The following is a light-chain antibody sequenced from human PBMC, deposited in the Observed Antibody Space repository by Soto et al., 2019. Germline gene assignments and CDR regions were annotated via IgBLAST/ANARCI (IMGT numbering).Light chain of an antibody. J-gene: IGKJ1*01. CDR2: QTS. CDR3: HQRQSWPRT. CDR1: QYINTR. Sequence: EIVLTQSPATLSSFPGGRVTLSCRASQYINTRLAWYQHRPGQAPRLLIYQTSIRAAGIPARFSASGSGTDFTLTISDVQPEDFALYYCHQRQSWPRTLGQATKVDIK. V-gene: IGKV3-11*01.